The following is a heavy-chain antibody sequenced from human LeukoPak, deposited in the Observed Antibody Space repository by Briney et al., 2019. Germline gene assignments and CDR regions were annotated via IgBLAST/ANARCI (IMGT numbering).Heavy chain of an antibody. J-gene: IGHJ4*02. CDR3: ARGRARYSGSGSYPSPLDY. Sequence: MPSETLSLTCAVYGVSFSGYYWSWIRQPPGKGLEWIGEINHSGSTNYNPSLKSRVTISVDTSKNQFSLKLSSVTAADTAVYYCARGRARYSGSGSYPSPLDYWGQGTLVTVSS. CDR2: INHSGST. D-gene: IGHD3-10*01. V-gene: IGHV4-34*01. CDR1: GVSFSGYY.